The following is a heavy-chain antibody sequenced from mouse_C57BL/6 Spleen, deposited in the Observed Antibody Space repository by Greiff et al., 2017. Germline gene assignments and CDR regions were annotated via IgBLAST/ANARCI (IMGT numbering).Heavy chain of an antibody. Sequence: EVKLVESGGGLVKPGGSLKLSCAASGFTFSDSGMHWVRQAPEKWLAWVAYISSGSSTIYYAATVKGRFTISRDNAKNTLFLQMTSLRSEDTAMYYGARPDYGSFYWYFDVWGTGTTVTVSS. V-gene: IGHV5-17*01. CDR1: GFTFSDSG. D-gene: IGHD1-1*01. CDR2: ISSGSSTI. J-gene: IGHJ1*03. CDR3: ARPDYGSFYWYFDV.